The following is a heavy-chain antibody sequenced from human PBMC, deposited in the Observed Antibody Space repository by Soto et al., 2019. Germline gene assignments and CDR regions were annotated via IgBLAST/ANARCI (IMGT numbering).Heavy chain of an antibody. CDR1: GFIFSNAW. Sequence: GGSLRLSCAASGFIFSNAWINWVRQAPGKGLEWVGRIKSKADGGTTDFAAPVKGRFAISRDDSMNMMYMQMSSLRTEDTAVYYCTTEFLINMQTVCFDCWGHGTLVTVA. J-gene: IGHJ4*01. D-gene: IGHD1-20*01. V-gene: IGHV3-15*07. CDR2: IKSKADGGTT. CDR3: TTEFLINMQTVCFDC.